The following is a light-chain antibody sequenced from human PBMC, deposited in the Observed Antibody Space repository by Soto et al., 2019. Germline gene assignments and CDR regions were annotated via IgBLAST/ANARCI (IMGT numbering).Light chain of an antibody. CDR2: GAS. J-gene: IGKJ1*01. Sequence: EIGVTQSPGALSLSPGERATLSCRASQRISSSYLGWYQQKPGQAPRLLIYGASSRATGVPDRFSGSGSGADFTLTISRLEPEDFAVYYCQQYGTAPPWTFGQGTKVDTK. CDR1: QRISSSY. V-gene: IGKV3-20*01. CDR3: QQYGTAPPWT.